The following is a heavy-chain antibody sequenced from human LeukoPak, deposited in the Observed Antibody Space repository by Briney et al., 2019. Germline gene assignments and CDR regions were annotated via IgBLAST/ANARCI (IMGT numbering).Heavy chain of an antibody. V-gene: IGHV3-23*01. J-gene: IGHJ4*02. CDR2: TGGSDDNT. Sequence: GVSLRLSCEGSGFSVNGYVMSWVRQAPGKGLEWIAVTGGSDDNTHYADSVKGRFTISRDNSENRLFLQMNSLRPDDSALYYCTKDLMTGFSSGWYFAYWGQGTLVTVSS. CDR1: GFSVNGYV. D-gene: IGHD6-19*01. CDR3: TKDLMTGFSSGWYFAY.